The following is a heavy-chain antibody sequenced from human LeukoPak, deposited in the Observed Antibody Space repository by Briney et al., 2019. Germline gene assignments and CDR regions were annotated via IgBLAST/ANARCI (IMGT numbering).Heavy chain of an antibody. J-gene: IGHJ4*02. D-gene: IGHD6-13*01. Sequence: GGSLRLSCSASGFTFSSYAMHWVRQAPGKGLEYASAISSNGGSTYYADSVKGRFTISRDNSKNTLYLQMSSLRAEDTAVYYCVKSSGYSSSWGDYWGQGTLVTVSS. CDR2: ISSNGGST. CDR3: VKSSGYSSSWGDY. CDR1: GFTFSSYA. V-gene: IGHV3-64D*06.